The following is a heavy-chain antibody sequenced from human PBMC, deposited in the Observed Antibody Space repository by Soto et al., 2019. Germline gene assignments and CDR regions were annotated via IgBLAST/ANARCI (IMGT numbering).Heavy chain of an antibody. J-gene: IGHJ6*02. Sequence: GGSLRLSCAASGFTFSAYAMSWVRQAPGKGLEWVSTLIGSGGSTYYADSVKGRFTISRDNSKNTLHLQMNSLRAEDTAVYYCAKGSGYDFYYALDVWGQGTAVTVSS. D-gene: IGHD2-15*01. CDR1: GFTFSAYA. V-gene: IGHV3-23*01. CDR2: LIGSGGST. CDR3: AKGSGYDFYYALDV.